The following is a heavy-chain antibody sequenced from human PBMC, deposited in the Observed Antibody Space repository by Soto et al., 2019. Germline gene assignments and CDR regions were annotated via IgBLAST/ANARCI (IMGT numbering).Heavy chain of an antibody. CDR2: IIPIFGTA. D-gene: IGHD2-2*02. J-gene: IGHJ6*02. CDR3: ARGALIVVVPAAIDYYYGMDV. Sequence: GASVKVSCKASGGTFSSYAISWVRQAPGQGLEWMGGIIPIFGTANYAQKFQGRVTITADESTSTAYMELSSLRSKDTAVYYCARGALIVVVPAAIDYYYGMDVWGQGTTVTVSS. CDR1: GGTFSSYA. V-gene: IGHV1-69*13.